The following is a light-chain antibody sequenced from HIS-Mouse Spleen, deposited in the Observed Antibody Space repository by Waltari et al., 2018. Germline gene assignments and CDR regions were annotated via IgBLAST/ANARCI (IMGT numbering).Light chain of an antibody. J-gene: IGKJ1*01. CDR3: QQYNNWWT. CDR2: GAS. Sequence: EIVMTQSPATLSVSPGERATLSCRASQSVSRNLAWYQQTPGQAPRLLIYGASTRPTGIPARFSGSGSGTEFTLTISSMQSEDFAVYYCQQYNNWWTFGQGTKVEIK. V-gene: IGKV3-15*01. CDR1: QSVSRN.